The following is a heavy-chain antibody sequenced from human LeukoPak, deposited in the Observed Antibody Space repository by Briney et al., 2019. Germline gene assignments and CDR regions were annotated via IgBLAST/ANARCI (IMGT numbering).Heavy chain of an antibody. CDR1: GGPISSNY. D-gene: IGHD4-23*01. V-gene: IGHV4-59*01. CDR3: ARREVTETDAFDI. J-gene: IGHJ3*02. CDR2: IYYSGST. Sequence: SETLSLTCTLSGGPISSNYWSWIRQPPGRGLEWIGYIYYSGSTNYNPPLKRRVTISVDTSKNQFSLKLSSVTAADTAVYYCARREVTETDAFDIWGQGTMVTVSS.